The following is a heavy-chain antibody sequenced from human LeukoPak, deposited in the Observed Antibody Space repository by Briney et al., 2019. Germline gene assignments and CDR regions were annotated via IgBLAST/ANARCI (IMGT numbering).Heavy chain of an antibody. D-gene: IGHD6-19*01. Sequence: GGSLRLSCEVSGFTFSSNWMSWVRQAPGKGLEWVANIKQDGSENCYVDSVKGRFTISRDNARNSLYLQMNSLRAEDTAVYYCARISGGWSRGAFDVWGQGTMVTVSS. CDR1: GFTFSSNW. CDR3: ARISGGWSRGAFDV. J-gene: IGHJ3*01. CDR2: IKQDGSEN. V-gene: IGHV3-7*04.